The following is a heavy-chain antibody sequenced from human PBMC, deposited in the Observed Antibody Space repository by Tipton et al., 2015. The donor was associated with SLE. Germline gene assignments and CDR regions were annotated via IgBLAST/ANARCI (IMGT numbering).Heavy chain of an antibody. CDR2: IYYSGST. D-gene: IGHD1-26*01. Sequence: LRLSCTVSGGSISSHYWSWIRQPPGKGLEWIGYIYYSGSTNYNPSLKSRVTISVDTSKNQFSLKLSSVTAADTAVYYCARDGGSLDYWGQGTLVTVSS. CDR1: GGSISSHY. J-gene: IGHJ4*02. CDR3: ARDGGSLDY. V-gene: IGHV4-59*11.